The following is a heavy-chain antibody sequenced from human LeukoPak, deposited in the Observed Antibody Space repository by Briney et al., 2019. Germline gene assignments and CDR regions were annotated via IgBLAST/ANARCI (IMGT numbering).Heavy chain of an antibody. Sequence: GGCLRLSCAASGFTFGIYAMSWVRQAPGKGLGWVSAISGSGGSTYYADSVTGRFTISRDNSKNTLYLQMNSPRAEDTAVYYCAKDVYDFWSGQGYFQHWGQGTLVTVSS. CDR2: ISGSGGST. V-gene: IGHV3-23*01. J-gene: IGHJ1*01. CDR3: AKDVYDFWSGQGYFQH. CDR1: GFTFGIYA. D-gene: IGHD3-3*01.